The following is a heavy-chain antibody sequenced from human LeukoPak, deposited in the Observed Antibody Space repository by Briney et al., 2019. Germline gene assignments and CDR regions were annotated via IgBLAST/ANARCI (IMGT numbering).Heavy chain of an antibody. D-gene: IGHD6-13*01. CDR3: ARDDSSTWYIGY. Sequence: PGGSLRLSCAASGSTFSSYSMNWVRQAPGKGLEWVSYISSSSTIYYADSVKGRFTISRDNAKNSLYLQMNSLRDEDTAVYYCARDDSSTWYIGYWGQGTLVTVSS. J-gene: IGHJ4*02. V-gene: IGHV3-48*02. CDR2: ISSSSTI. CDR1: GSTFSSYS.